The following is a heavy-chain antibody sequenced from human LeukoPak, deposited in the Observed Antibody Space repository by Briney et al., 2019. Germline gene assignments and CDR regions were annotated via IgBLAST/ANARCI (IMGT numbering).Heavy chain of an antibody. J-gene: IGHJ4*02. CDR1: GFTFTRYW. D-gene: IGHD6-13*01. Sequence: GGSLRLSCAASGFTFTRYWMHWVRQAPGKGLVWVSHINSDGTYTSYADSVKGRFTISRDNAKNTLYLQMNSLRAEDTALYYCARGTAGFDCWGQGTLVTVSS. V-gene: IGHV3-74*01. CDR2: INSDGTYT. CDR3: ARGTAGFDC.